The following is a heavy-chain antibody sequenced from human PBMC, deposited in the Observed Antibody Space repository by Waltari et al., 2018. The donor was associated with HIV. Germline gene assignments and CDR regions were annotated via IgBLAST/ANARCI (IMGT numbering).Heavy chain of an antibody. J-gene: IGHJ4*02. CDR1: GFSFSIYR. CDR3: ARDPRWTGASDY. Sequence: EVQLVESGGGLVKPGGSLSLSCAASGFSFSIYRMNWVRQAPGKGLEWVSSISTSSLYIYYADSVKGRFTISRDNAKNSLYLQMNSLRVEDTAVYFCARDPRWTGASDYWGQGTLVTVSS. CDR2: ISTSSLYI. D-gene: IGHD7-27*01. V-gene: IGHV3-21*01.